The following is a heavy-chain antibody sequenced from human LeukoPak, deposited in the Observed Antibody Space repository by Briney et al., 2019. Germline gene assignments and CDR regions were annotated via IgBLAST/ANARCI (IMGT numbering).Heavy chain of an antibody. J-gene: IGHJ3*02. V-gene: IGHV1-46*01. D-gene: IGHD6-6*01. CDR2: INPSGGST. CDR3: AREVRSIAPLNAFDI. CDR1: GYTFTSYY. Sequence: ASVKVSCKASGYTFTSYYMHWVRQAPGQGLEWMGIINPSGGSTSYAQKFQGRVTMTRDTSTSTVYMELSSLRSEDTAVYYCAREVRSIAPLNAFDIWGQGTLVTVSS.